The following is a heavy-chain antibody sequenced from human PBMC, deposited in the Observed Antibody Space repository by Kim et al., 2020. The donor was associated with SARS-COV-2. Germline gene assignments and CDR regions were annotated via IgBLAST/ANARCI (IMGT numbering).Heavy chain of an antibody. CDR3: ARHVLLWFGELLRGNWFDP. D-gene: IGHD3-10*01. V-gene: IGHV3-53*01. J-gene: IGHJ5*02. Sequence: GRFTISRDNSKNTLYLQMNSLRAEDTAVYYCARHVLLWFGELLRGNWFDPWGQGTLVTVSS.